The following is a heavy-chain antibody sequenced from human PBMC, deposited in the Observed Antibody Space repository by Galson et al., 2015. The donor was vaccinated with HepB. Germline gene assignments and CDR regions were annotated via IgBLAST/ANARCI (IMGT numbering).Heavy chain of an antibody. J-gene: IGHJ6*02. V-gene: IGHV3-30-3*01. CDR2: ISYDGSNK. CDR3: ARDQAVAGYYFYYGMDV. D-gene: IGHD6-19*01. CDR1: GFTFSSYA. Sequence: SLRLSCAASGFTFSSYAMHWVRQAPGKGLEWVAVISYDGSNKYYADSVKGRLTISRDNSKNTLYLQMNSLRAEDTAVYYCARDQAVAGYYFYYGMDVWGQGTTVTVSS.